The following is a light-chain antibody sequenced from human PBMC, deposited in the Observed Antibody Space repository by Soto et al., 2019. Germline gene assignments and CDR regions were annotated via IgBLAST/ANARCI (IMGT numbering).Light chain of an antibody. CDR1: SSDVGGYNY. J-gene: IGLJ1*01. Sequence: LTQPASVSGSPGQSITISCTGTSSDVGGYNYVSWYQQHPGKAPKLMIYEVSNRPSGVSNRFSGSKSGNTASLTISGLQAEDEADYYCSSYTSSSTLYVFGTGTKLTVL. V-gene: IGLV2-14*01. CDR2: EVS. CDR3: SSYTSSSTLYV.